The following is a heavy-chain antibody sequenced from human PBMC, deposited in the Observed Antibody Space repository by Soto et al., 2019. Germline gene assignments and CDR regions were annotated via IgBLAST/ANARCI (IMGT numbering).Heavy chain of an antibody. D-gene: IGHD1-26*01. CDR1: GGSISSYY. J-gene: IGHJ4*02. V-gene: IGHV4-59*01. CDR2: IYYSGST. Sequence: ETLSLTCTVSGGSISSYYWSWIRQPPGKGLEWIGYIYYSGSTNYNPSLKSRVTISVDTSKNQFSLKLSSVTAADTAMYYCARRGWYGSSDLYFDYWGQGTLVTVSS. CDR3: ARRGWYGSSDLYFDY.